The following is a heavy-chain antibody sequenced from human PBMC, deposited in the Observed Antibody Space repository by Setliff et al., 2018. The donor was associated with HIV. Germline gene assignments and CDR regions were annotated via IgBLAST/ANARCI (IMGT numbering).Heavy chain of an antibody. CDR1: GDSLNTYY. Sequence: TSETLSLTCNVSGDSLNTYYWSWIRQSGGKGLEWIGRIYASGKTTFNPSLKSRVRMSVDTSKNQFSLKLTSVTASDTAVYYCARGNNDLESFDYWGQGAQVTVSS. CDR2: IYASGKT. CDR3: ARGNNDLESFDY. V-gene: IGHV4-4*07. J-gene: IGHJ4*02. D-gene: IGHD3-3*01.